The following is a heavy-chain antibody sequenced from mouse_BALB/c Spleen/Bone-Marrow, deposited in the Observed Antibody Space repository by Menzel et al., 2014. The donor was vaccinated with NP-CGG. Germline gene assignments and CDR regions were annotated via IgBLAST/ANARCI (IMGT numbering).Heavy chain of an antibody. J-gene: IGHJ2*01. V-gene: IGHV5-4*02. CDR3: ARVSYDYFDY. CDR2: ISDGGSYT. D-gene: IGHD2-4*01. CDR1: GFTFSDYY. Sequence: EVKLEESAGGLVKPGGSLTLSCAASGFTFSDYYMYWVRQTPEKRLEWVATISDGGSYTYYPDSVKGRFTISRDNAKNNLYLQMSSLKSEDTAMYYCARVSYDYFDYWGQGTTLTVSS.